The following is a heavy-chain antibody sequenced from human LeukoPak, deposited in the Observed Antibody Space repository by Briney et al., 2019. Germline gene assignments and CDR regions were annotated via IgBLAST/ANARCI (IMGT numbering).Heavy chain of an antibody. CDR1: GFTVSRNY. Sequence: GGSLRLSCVVSGFTVSRNYMSWVRQAPGKGLEWVSAISGSGGSTYYADSVKGRFTISRDNSKKTLYLQMNSLRAEDTAVYYCAKDDSGWHPLGFDYWGQGTLVTVSS. V-gene: IGHV3-23*01. D-gene: IGHD6-19*01. CDR2: ISGSGGST. J-gene: IGHJ4*02. CDR3: AKDDSGWHPLGFDY.